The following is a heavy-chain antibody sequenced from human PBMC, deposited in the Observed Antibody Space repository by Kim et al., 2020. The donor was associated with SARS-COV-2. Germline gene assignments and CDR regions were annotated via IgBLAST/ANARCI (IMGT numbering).Heavy chain of an antibody. V-gene: IGHV3-21*01. D-gene: IGHD1-26*01. CDR1: GFTFSSYS. Sequence: GGSLRLSCAASGFTFSSYSMNWVRQAPGKGLEWVSSISSSSSYIYYADSVKGRFTISRDNAKNSLYLQMNSLRAEDTAVYYCARGSGSYQDWFDPWGQGTLVTVSS. CDR3: ARGSGSYQDWFDP. J-gene: IGHJ5*02. CDR2: ISSSSSYI.